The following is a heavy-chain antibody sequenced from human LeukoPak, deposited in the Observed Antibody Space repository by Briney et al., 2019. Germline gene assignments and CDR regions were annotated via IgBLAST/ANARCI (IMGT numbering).Heavy chain of an antibody. Sequence: ASVKVSCKASGYTFTSYDINWVRQATGQGLEWMGWMNPNSGNTGYAQKFQGRVTMTRNTSISTAYMGLSSLRSEDTAVYYCARGLYCSSTSCYTSHWFDPWGQGTLVTVSS. V-gene: IGHV1-8*01. CDR1: GYTFTSYD. CDR3: ARGLYCSSTSCYTSHWFDP. CDR2: MNPNSGNT. D-gene: IGHD2-2*02. J-gene: IGHJ5*02.